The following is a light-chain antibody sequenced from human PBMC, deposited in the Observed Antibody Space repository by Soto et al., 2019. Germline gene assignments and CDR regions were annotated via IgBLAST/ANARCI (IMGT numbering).Light chain of an antibody. J-gene: IGLJ1*01. CDR3: SSYVGTNSYV. CDR1: SGDVGGYNY. V-gene: IGLV2-8*01. CDR2: EVY. Sequence: QSVLTQPPSASGSPGQSVTISCTGTSGDVGGYNYVSWYQHHPGKAPKLIIYEVYKRPSGVPDRFSGSKSGNTAALTASGLQAEDEADYYCSSYVGTNSYVFGTGTKVT.